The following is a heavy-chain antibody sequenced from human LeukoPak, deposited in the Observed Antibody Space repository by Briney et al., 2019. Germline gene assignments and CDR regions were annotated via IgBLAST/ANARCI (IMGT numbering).Heavy chain of an antibody. CDR1: GGSISSYY. J-gene: IGHJ4*02. CDR2: IYYMVST. D-gene: IGHD6-19*01. Sequence: KTSETLSLTCTVSGGSISSYYWSWVRQPPGKGLEWIGYIYYMVSTNYNPSTKSRVTISVDPSKNQFSLKLSSVTAADTAVYYCARERGSGWYDYWGQGTLVTVSS. CDR3: ARERGSGWYDY. V-gene: IGHV4-59*01.